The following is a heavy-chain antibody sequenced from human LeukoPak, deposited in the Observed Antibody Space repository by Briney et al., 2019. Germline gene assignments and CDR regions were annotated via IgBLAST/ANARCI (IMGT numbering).Heavy chain of an antibody. CDR1: GGSFSGYY. J-gene: IGHJ4*02. D-gene: IGHD5-24*01. CDR2: INHSGST. V-gene: IGHV4-34*01. CDR3: ARRDGYGNSFDY. Sequence: SETLSLTCAVYGGSFSGYYWSWIRQPPGKGLEWIGEINHSGSTNYNPSLKSRVTISVDTSKNQFSLKLSSVTAADTAVYYCARRDGYGNSFDYWGQGTLVTVSS.